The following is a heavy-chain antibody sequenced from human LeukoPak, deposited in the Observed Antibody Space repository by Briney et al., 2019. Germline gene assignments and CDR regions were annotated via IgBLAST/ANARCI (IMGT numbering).Heavy chain of an antibody. CDR1: GFTFSCYA. J-gene: IGHJ6*04. V-gene: IGHV3-30*18. D-gene: IGHD2-2*01. CDR3: ANDPSPLYCRSSSCSPYGMGF. Sequence: PGGSLRLSCAAHGFTFSCYAMAWVRQARGKGLERVDVLSCYGSNKYYADSVKGRFTISRDNSKNTLYLQMNSLRAEDTAVYYCANDPSPLYCRSSSCSPYGMGFWGKGTTVTVS. CDR2: LSCYGSNK.